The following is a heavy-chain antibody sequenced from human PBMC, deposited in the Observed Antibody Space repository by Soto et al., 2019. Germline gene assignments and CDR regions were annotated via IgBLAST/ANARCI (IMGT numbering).Heavy chain of an antibody. V-gene: IGHV1-69*13. CDR2: IIPIFGTA. Sequence: SVKVSCKASGGTFSSYAISWVRQAPGQGLEWMGGIIPIFGTANYAQKFQGRVTITADESTSTAYMELSSLRSEDTAVYYCARDGGSYSAFDIWGQGTMVTVSS. J-gene: IGHJ3*02. CDR3: ARDGGSYSAFDI. D-gene: IGHD1-26*01. CDR1: GGTFSSYA.